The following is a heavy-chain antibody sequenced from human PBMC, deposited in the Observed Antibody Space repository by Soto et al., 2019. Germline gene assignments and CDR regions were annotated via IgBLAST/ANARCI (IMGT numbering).Heavy chain of an antibody. CDR2: IIPILGIA. J-gene: IGHJ4*02. CDR3: ARGEKEGYCSGGSCYSN. D-gene: IGHD2-15*01. V-gene: IGHV1-69*02. CDR1: GGTFSSYT. Sequence: QVQLVQSGAEVKKPGSSVKVSCKASGGTFSSYTISWVRQAPGQGLEWMGRIIPILGIANYAQKFQGRVTITADKSTSTAYMELSSLRSEDTAVYYCARGEKEGYCSGGSCYSNWGQGTLLTVSS.